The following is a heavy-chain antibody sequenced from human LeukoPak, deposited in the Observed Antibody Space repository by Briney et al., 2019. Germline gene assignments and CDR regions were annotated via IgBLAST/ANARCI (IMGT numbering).Heavy chain of an antibody. V-gene: IGHV1-69*04. J-gene: IGHJ4*02. CDR1: GGTFSSYA. CDR2: IIPILGIA. CDR3: ARQTTVTIGDY. Sequence: SVKVSCKASGGTFSSYAISWVRQAPGQGLEWMGRIIPILGIANYAQKFQGRVTITADKSTSTAYMELSSLGSEDTAVYYCARQTTVTIGDYWGQGTLVTVSS. D-gene: IGHD4-17*01.